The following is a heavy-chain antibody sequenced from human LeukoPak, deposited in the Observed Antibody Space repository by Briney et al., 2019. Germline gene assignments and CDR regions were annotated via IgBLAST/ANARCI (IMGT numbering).Heavy chain of an antibody. V-gene: IGHV1-69*13. D-gene: IGHD3-22*01. J-gene: IGHJ3*02. CDR1: GGTFSSYA. CDR2: IIPIFGTA. CDR3: AQDPPPYDSSAPDAFDI. Sequence: SVKVSCKASGGTFSSYAISWVRQAAGQGLEWMGGIIPIFGTANYAQKFQGRVTITADESTSTAYMELSSLRSEDTAVYYCAQDPPPYDSSAPDAFDIWGQGTMVTVSS.